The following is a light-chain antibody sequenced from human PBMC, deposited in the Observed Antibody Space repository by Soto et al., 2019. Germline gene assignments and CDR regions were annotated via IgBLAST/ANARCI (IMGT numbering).Light chain of an antibody. V-gene: IGKV1-5*01. CDR1: QSISSW. CDR2: DAS. J-gene: IGKJ2*01. Sequence: DIQMTQSPSTLSASVGDRVTITCRASQSISSWLAWYQQKPGKAPKLLIYDASTLESGVPSRFSGSGSGTEFPLTISSLQPDDFASYYCQQYKSYSLFGQGTKLEIK. CDR3: QQYKSYSL.